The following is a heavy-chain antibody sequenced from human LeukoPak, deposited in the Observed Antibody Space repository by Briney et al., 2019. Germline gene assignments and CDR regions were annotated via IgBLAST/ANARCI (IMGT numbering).Heavy chain of an antibody. D-gene: IGHD2-2*01. CDR2: VIPIFGTA. CDR3: AGEYCSTTICFGRGGFDY. CDR1: GGTFSTYA. V-gene: IGHV1-69*05. J-gene: IGHJ4*02. Sequence: SVKVSCKASGGTFSTYAISWVRQAPGQGLEWMGGVIPIFGTANYAQNLQGRVTITTDESTSTAYMELSSLRSEDTAVYYCAGEYCSTTICFGRGGFDYWGQGTLVTVSS.